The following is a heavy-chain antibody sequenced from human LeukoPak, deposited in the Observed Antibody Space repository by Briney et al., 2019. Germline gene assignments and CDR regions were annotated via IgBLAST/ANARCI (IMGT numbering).Heavy chain of an antibody. D-gene: IGHD3-10*01. V-gene: IGHV3-7*03. CDR2: IKQDGSDK. CDR1: GFTFSSYW. Sequence: GGSLRLSCAASGFTFSSYWMSWVRQAPGKGLEWVANIKQDGSDKYYVDSVKGRFTISRDNAKNSLFLQMNSLRAEDTAVYYCARAPNYYGSGSYYFWGQGTLVIVSS. J-gene: IGHJ4*02. CDR3: ARAPNYYGSGSYYF.